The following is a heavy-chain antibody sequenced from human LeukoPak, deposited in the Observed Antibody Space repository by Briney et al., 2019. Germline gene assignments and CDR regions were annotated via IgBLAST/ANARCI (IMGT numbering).Heavy chain of an antibody. CDR3: ARGGIADSAYNGSSFDY. Sequence: PSQTLSLTCTVSGGSISSGDYYWSWIRQPPGKGLEWIGYIYYSGTTYYNPSLKSRVTISVDTSKNQFSLKLSSVTAADTAVYYCARGGIADSAYNGSSFDYWGQGTLVTVSS. CDR2: IYYSGTT. J-gene: IGHJ4*02. V-gene: IGHV4-30-4*01. D-gene: IGHD6-13*01. CDR1: GGSISSGDYY.